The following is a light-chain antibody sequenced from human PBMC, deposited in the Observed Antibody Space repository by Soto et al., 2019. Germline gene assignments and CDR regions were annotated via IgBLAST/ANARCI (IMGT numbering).Light chain of an antibody. CDR3: QQYDNPSIT. Sequence: DIQMTQFPSSLSASVGDRVTITCQASQDISNYLNWYQQKPGKAPKLLIYDASNLETGVPSRFSGSGSGTDFPFTISSLQPDDIATYYCQQYDNPSITFGQGTRLEI. CDR2: DAS. CDR1: QDISNY. V-gene: IGKV1-33*01. J-gene: IGKJ5*01.